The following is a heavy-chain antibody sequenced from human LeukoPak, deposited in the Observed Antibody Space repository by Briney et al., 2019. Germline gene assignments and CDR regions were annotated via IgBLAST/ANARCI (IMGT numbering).Heavy chain of an antibody. D-gene: IGHD3-10*01. CDR3: AKWARGIYFYGSGTYYAFDY. Sequence: GGSLRLSCAASGFTFSSYAMTWVRQAPGKGLEWVSPISASAGFTHFADSVKGRFTISRDNSKNTLYLQMNSLRAEDPAVYYCAKWARGIYFYGSGTYYAFDYLVQGSMVAVRS. CDR1: GFTFSSYA. CDR2: ISASAGFT. V-gene: IGHV3-23*01. J-gene: IGHJ4*02.